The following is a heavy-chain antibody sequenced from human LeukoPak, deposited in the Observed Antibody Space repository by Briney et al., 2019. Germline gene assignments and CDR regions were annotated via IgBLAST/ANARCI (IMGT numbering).Heavy chain of an antibody. CDR2: INSDGRTT. J-gene: IGHJ4*02. CDR3: ARVPNWGSPSPDY. Sequence: GGSLRLSCAASGFIFSSFWMHWVRQVPGKGLVWVSHINSDGRTTDYADSVKGRFTISRDNAKNTLYLQMNSLRAEDTAVYYCARVPNWGSPSPDYWGQGTLVTVSS. D-gene: IGHD7-27*01. CDR1: GFIFSSFW. V-gene: IGHV3-74*01.